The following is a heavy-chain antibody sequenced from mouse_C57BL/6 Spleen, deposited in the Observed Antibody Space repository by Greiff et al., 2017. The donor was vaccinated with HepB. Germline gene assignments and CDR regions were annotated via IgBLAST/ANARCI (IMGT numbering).Heavy chain of an antibody. J-gene: IGHJ3*01. CDR2: IRNKANGYTT. CDR3: ASYYSNPFAY. CDR1: GFTFTDYY. V-gene: IGHV7-3*01. Sequence: EVHLVESGGGLVQPGGSLSLSCAASGFTFTDYYMSWVRQPPGKALEWLGFIRNKANGYTTEYSASVKGRFTISRDNSQSILYLQMNALRAEDSATYYCASYYSNPFAYWGQGTLVTVSA. D-gene: IGHD2-5*01.